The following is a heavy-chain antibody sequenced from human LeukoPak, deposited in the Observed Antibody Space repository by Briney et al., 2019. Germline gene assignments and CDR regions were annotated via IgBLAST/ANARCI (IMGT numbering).Heavy chain of an antibody. CDR3: ARFPRYGDYYYYSGMDF. CDR2: INYSGST. J-gene: IGHJ6*02. D-gene: IGHD4-17*01. V-gene: IGHV4-34*01. CDR1: GGSFSGYY. Sequence: SETLSLTCAVYGGSFSGYYWSWIRQPPGKGLEWIGEINYSGSTNYHPSLKRRVTISVETSQNQFSLRLSSVTAADTAVYYCARFPRYGDYYYYSGMDFWGQGTTVTVSS.